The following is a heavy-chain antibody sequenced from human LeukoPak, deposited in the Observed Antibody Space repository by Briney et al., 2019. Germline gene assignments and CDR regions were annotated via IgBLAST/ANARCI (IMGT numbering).Heavy chain of an antibody. CDR1: GDSISSYY. V-gene: IGHV4-59*01. CDR3: ARVSTSPHYYYMDV. D-gene: IGHD2-2*01. CDR2: IYYSGST. J-gene: IGHJ6*03. Sequence: PSETLSLTCTVSGDSISSYYWSWIRQPPGKGLEWIGYIYYSGSTNYNPSLKSRVTIAVDTSKNQFSLKLSSVTAADTAVYYCARVSTSPHYYYMDVWGKGTTLTVCS.